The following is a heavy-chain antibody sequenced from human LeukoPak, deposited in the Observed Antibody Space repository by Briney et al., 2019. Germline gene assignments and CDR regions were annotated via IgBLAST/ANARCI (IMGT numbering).Heavy chain of an antibody. CDR3: AVGVTFPGPMN. CDR2: IYYSGST. Sequence: SETLSLTCTVSGGSISSYYWSWIRQPPGNGLEWIGYIYYSGSTNYNPSLKSRVTISVDTSKNQFSLKLSSVTAADTAVYYCAVGVTFPGPMNWGQGTLVTVSS. CDR1: GGSISSYY. J-gene: IGHJ4*02. V-gene: IGHV4-59*01. D-gene: IGHD1-26*01.